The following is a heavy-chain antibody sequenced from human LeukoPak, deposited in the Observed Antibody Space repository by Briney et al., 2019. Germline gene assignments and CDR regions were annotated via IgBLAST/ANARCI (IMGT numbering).Heavy chain of an antibody. CDR1: GFTFSSYG. CDR2: ISYDGSNK. V-gene: IGHV3-30*18. D-gene: IGHD2-15*01. CDR3: AKDNCQGFCELVVAATLDY. J-gene: IGHJ4*02. Sequence: GRSLRLSCAASGFTFSSYGMHWVRQAPGKGLEWVAVISYDGSNKYYADSAKGRFTISRDNSKNTLYLQMNSLRAEDTAVYYCAKDNCQGFCELVVAATLDYWGQGTLVTVSS.